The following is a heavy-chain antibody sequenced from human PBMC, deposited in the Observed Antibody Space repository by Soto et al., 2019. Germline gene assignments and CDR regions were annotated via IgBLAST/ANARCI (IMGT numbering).Heavy chain of an antibody. CDR1: GASISTQS. D-gene: IGHD3-3*01. J-gene: IGHJ4*02. CDR2: LYYSGTT. CDR3: ARGLSWSPYFES. V-gene: IGHV4-59*11. Sequence: QVQLQESGPGLVKPSETLSLTCTVSGASISTQSWNWIRQAPGKGLEWIGYLYYSGTTNYNPSLKCRVTISADTSKNQVSLKLTSVTAADTAVYFCARGLSWSPYFESWGQGILVTVSS.